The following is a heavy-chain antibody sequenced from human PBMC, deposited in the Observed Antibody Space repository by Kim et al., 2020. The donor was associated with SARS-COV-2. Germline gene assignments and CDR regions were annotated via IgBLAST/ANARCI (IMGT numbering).Heavy chain of an antibody. V-gene: IGHV3-23*01. D-gene: IGHD2-2*01. CDR1: GFTFSSYA. CDR3: AKGKQGALWRYCSSTSCSYYYGMDV. Sequence: GGSLRLSCAASGFTFSSYAMSWVRQAPGKGQEWVSAISGSGGSTYYADSVKGRFTISRDNSKNTLYLQMNSLRAEDTAVYYCAKGKQGALWRYCSSTSCSYYYGMDVWGQGTTVTVSS. J-gene: IGHJ6*02. CDR2: ISGSGGST.